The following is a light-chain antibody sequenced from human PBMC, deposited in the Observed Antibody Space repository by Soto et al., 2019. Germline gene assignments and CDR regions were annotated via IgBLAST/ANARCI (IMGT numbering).Light chain of an antibody. J-gene: IGKJ1*01. Sequence: EIILTQSPASLSVSPGERATLSCRASQSVNNNLAWYQQKPGQAPRLLIYGASTRATGIPGRFRGSGSGTEFTLTITSLQSEDFAVYFCQQYVHWPPGAFGQGTTVEIK. CDR1: QSVNNN. CDR2: GAS. CDR3: QQYVHWPPGA. V-gene: IGKV3-15*01.